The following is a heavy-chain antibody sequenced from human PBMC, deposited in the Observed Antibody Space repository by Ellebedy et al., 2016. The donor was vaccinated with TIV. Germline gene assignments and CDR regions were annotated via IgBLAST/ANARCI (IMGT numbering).Heavy chain of an antibody. CDR1: GFNIDDYA. J-gene: IGHJ2*01. CDR3: VKDKSVSGFSFWFFDL. V-gene: IGHV3-9*01. D-gene: IGHD3-22*01. Sequence: SLKISXAASGFNIDDYAMHWVRQAPGKDLEWVSGISWNSGSVNYADSVKGRFTISRDNVNDSLHLQMNSLRPEDTAFYYCVKDKSVSGFSFWFFDLWGRGTLVTVSS. CDR2: ISWNSGSV.